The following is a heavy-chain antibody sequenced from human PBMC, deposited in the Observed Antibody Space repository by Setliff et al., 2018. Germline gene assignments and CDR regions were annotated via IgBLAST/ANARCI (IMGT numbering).Heavy chain of an antibody. CDR2: IYWDDDK. D-gene: IGHD3-22*01. J-gene: IGHJ4*02. V-gene: IGHV2-5*02. CDR1: GFSLSTSGVG. CDR3: AHRRGDYYDSSGYYYGY. Sequence: SGPTLVNPTQTLTLTCTFSGFSLSTSGVGVGWIRQPPGKALEWRALIYWDDDKRYSPSLKSRLTITKDTSKNQVVLTMTNMDPVDTATYYCAHRRGDYYDSSGYYYGYWGQGTLVTVSS.